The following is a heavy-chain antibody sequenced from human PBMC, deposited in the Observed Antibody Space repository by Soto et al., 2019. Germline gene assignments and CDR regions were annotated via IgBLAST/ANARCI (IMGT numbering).Heavy chain of an antibody. CDR2: IKEDGSEK. D-gene: IGHD6-13*01. V-gene: IGHV3-7*03. Sequence: QAGGSLRLSCAASGFTFSSYWMSWVRQAPGKGLEWVGNIKEDGSEKYYVDSMKGRFTISRDNAKNSLYLQMNSLRAEDTAVYYCARGPLVTAADHQWGQGTLVTVSS. CDR1: GFTFSSYW. CDR3: ARGPLVTAADHQ. J-gene: IGHJ4*02.